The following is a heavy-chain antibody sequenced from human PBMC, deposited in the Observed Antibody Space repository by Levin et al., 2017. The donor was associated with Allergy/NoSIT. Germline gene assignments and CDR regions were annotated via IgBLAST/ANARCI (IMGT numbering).Heavy chain of an antibody. D-gene: IGHD2-2*01. Sequence: GGSLRLSCAASGLTVSSNYINWVRQAPGKGLEWVSVIYTGGSTYYADSVKGRFTISRDDSKNTVYLQMNSLRAEDTAMYYCAKAYCSITTCYLGAFDIWGQGTMVTVAS. V-gene: IGHV3-53*01. CDR1: GLTVSSNY. CDR3: AKAYCSITTCYLGAFDI. CDR2: IYTGGST. J-gene: IGHJ3*02.